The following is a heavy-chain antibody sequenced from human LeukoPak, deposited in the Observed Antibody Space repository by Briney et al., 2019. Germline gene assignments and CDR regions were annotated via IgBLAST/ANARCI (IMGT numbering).Heavy chain of an antibody. CDR3: ASWTKGATSDY. J-gene: IGHJ4*02. Sequence: GGSLRLSCSASGFTFSDSYMSWIRQVPGKGLEWISYISSSGGTIYYADSVKGRFTISRDNAKNSLYLQMNSLRAEDTAVYYCASWTKGATSDYWGQGTLVTVSS. D-gene: IGHD1-26*01. CDR1: GFTFSDSY. CDR2: ISSSGGTI. V-gene: IGHV3-11*01.